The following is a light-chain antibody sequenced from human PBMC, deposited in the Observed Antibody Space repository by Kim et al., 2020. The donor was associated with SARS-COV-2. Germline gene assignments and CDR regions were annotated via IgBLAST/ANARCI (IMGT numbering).Light chain of an antibody. CDR1: NIGSKR. J-gene: IGLJ3*02. V-gene: IGLV3-21*04. Sequence: APEETAGITSGGNNIGSKRVHWYQQKPGQAPVLVIYYDSDRPSGIPERFSGSNSGNTATLTIIRVEAGDEADYYCQVWDSSSDHWVFGGGTQLTVL. CDR2: YDS. CDR3: QVWDSSSDHWV.